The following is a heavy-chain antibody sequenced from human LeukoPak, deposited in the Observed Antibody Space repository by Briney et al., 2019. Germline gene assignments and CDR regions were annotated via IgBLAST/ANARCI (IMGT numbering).Heavy chain of an antibody. V-gene: IGHV4-38-2*02. Sequence: SETLSLTCTVSGYFIGSGYYWGWIRQPPGKGLEWIGSIYHSGSTYYNPSLKSRVTISVDTSKNQFSLKLSSVTAADTAVYYCARGRPTVSLYYYYYMDVWGKGTTVTISS. CDR2: IYHSGST. J-gene: IGHJ6*03. CDR1: GYFIGSGYY. CDR3: ARGRPTVSLYYYYYMDV. D-gene: IGHD4-17*01.